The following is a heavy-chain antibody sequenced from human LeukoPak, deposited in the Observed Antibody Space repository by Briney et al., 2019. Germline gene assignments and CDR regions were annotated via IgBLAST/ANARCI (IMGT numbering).Heavy chain of an antibody. Sequence: SETLSLTCTVSGGSISSYYWSWIRQPPGKGLEWIGYIYYSGSTNYNPSLKSRVTISVDTSKNQFSLKLSPVTAADTAVYYCARGIGEGFDYWGQGTLVTVSS. CDR3: ARGIGEGFDY. V-gene: IGHV4-59*01. J-gene: IGHJ4*02. CDR2: IYYSGST. CDR1: GGSISSYY.